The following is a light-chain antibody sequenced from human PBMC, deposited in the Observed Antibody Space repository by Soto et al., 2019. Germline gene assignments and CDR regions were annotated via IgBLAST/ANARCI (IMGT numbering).Light chain of an antibody. V-gene: IGKV3-11*01. CDR1: QSVSSY. Sequence: EIVLTQSPATLSLSPGERATLSCRASQSVSSYLAWYQQKPGQAPRLLIYDASNRATGIPARFSGSGSGTDFTLTISSLEPEEVAVYYCQQRSNWPPITFGQGKRLEIK. CDR2: DAS. CDR3: QQRSNWPPIT. J-gene: IGKJ5*01.